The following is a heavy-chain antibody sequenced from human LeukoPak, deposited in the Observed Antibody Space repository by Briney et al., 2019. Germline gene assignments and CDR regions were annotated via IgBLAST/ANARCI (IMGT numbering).Heavy chain of an antibody. J-gene: IGHJ4*02. CDR2: ISYDGSNT. CDR1: GFTVSSNY. CDR3: ANENYYGSGSYADH. D-gene: IGHD3-10*01. Sequence: HSGGSLRLSCAASGFTVSSNYMSWVRQAPGKGLEWVAIISYDGSNTYYADSVKGRFTISRDNSKNTLYLQMNSLRAEDTAVYYCANENYYGSGSYADHWGQGTLVTVSS. V-gene: IGHV3-30*18.